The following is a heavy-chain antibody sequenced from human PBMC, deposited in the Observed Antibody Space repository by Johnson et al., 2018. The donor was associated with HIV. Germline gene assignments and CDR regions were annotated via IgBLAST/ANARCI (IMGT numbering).Heavy chain of an antibody. J-gene: IGHJ3*02. D-gene: IGHD3-9*01. CDR2: ISSNGGST. CDR1: QFTFNNYA. CDR3: ARFDSFDAFDI. V-gene: IGHV3-64*01. Sequence: EVQLMESGGGLAKPAWSPRLSCAASQFTFNNYAMHWVRQAPGRGLEYVAAISSNGGSTYYGNSVKGRFTISRDNSKNTLYLQMNSLRAEDTAVYYCARFDSFDAFDIWGQGTMVIVS.